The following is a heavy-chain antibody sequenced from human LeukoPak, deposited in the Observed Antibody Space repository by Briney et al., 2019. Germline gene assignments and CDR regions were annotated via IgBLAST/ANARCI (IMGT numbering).Heavy chain of an antibody. V-gene: IGHV3-30*18. CDR1: GFTFSRYG. D-gene: IGHD2-15*01. CDR2: ISYDGSNK. Sequence: GGSLRLSCAASGFTFSRYGMHWVRQAPGKGLEWVAVISYDGSNKYYADSVKGRFTISRDNSKDTLYLQTNSLRAEDTAVYYCANDGGNIVVVEYYFDYWGQGTLVTVSS. CDR3: ANDGGNIVVVEYYFDY. J-gene: IGHJ4*02.